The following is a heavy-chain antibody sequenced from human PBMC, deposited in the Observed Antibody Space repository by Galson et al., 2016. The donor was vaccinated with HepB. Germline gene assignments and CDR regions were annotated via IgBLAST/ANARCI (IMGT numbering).Heavy chain of an antibody. Sequence: SLRLSCAASGFTFSNYAMHWVRRAPGKGLEWVAVIWYDGNNKYFADSVKGRFTISRDNSKSTLYLQMNSLRAEDTAVYYCARDGGAAGGIRGYSYYGMDVWGLGTTVTVSS. CDR2: IWYDGNNK. D-gene: IGHD6-13*01. CDR3: ARDGGAAGGIRGYSYYGMDV. J-gene: IGHJ6*02. V-gene: IGHV3-33*01. CDR1: GFTFSNYA.